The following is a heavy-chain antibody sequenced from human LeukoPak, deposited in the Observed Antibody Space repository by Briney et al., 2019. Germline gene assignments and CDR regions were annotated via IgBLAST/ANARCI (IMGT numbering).Heavy chain of an antibody. CDR3: ARDLGIASAVTLDY. J-gene: IGHJ4*02. Sequence: GGSLRLSCAASGFTVSSNYMNWVRQAPGKGLEWVSMIYPDGNTFYANSVKGRFIISRDNSKNTLDLQMSSLRAEDTAVYYCARDLGIASAVTLDYWGQGTLVTVSS. CDR1: GFTVSSNY. D-gene: IGHD6-13*01. V-gene: IGHV3-66*01. CDR2: IYPDGNT.